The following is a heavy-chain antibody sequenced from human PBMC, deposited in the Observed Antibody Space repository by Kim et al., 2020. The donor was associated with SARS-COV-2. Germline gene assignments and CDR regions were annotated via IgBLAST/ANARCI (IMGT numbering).Heavy chain of an antibody. CDR2: IRSKPYGGAP. D-gene: IGHD2-2*01. CDR3: VRGNEYQLPLDY. Sequence: GGSLRISCTGSGFTFGDYSVSWFRQAPGKGLEWVGFIRSKPYGGAPEYAASVKDRFTISRAASDSIAYLEMNGLKIEDTAVHDCVRGNEYQLPLDYWGQG. V-gene: IGHV3-49*03. CDR1: GFTFGDYS. J-gene: IGHJ4*02.